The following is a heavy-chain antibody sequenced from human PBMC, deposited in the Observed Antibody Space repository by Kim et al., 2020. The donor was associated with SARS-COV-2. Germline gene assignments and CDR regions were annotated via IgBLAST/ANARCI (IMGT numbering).Heavy chain of an antibody. CDR1: GGSISSGGYY. Sequence: SETLSLTCTVSGGSISSGGYYWSWIRQHPGKDLEWIGYLYYSGSTYYNPSLKIRVTISVDTSKNYFSLKLISVTAADTAVYYCARDQYDWSLQGYYGMDVWGQGTTVTVSS. D-gene: IGHD1-1*01. V-gene: IGHV4-31*03. J-gene: IGHJ6*02. CDR3: ARDQYDWSLQGYYGMDV. CDR2: LYYSGST.